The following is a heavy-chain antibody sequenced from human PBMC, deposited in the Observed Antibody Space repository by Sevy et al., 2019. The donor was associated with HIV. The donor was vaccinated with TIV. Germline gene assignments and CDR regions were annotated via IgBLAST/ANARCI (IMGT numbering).Heavy chain of an antibody. CDR2: INSDGRIT. CDR1: GFTFGNHW. V-gene: IGHV3-74*01. CDR3: XXXTAGVFQY. Sequence: GGSLRLSCAATGFTFGNHWMHWVRQVPGQGLVWVSRINSDGRITDYADSVKGRFAISRDNAKSTVYLQMDNQRVDDXXXXXXXXXTAGVFQYWGQGALVTVSS. J-gene: IGHJ1*01. D-gene: IGHD6-25*01.